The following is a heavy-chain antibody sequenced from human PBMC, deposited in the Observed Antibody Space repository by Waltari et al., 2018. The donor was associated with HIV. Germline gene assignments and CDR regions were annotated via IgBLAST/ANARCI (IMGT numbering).Heavy chain of an antibody. CDR3: ARDSGNSGYRQGGLDM. CDR2: SWNDGHNI. V-gene: IGHV3-33*01. D-gene: IGHD3-22*01. J-gene: IGHJ3*02. CDR1: HVSNLP. Sequence: QADLVLSAGALVPTGTSLRLSCAGPHVSNLPVRGVRQTPGQGGEWLAGSWNDGHNIHYADSVKGRFTISRDNSKNIVYLQMNSLKGDDTAVYFCARDSGNSGYRQGGLDMWGKGTMVTVSA.